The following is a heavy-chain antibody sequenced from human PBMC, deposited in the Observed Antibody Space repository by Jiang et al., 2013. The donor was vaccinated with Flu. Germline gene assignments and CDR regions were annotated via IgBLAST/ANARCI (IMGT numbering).Heavy chain of an antibody. D-gene: IGHD1-26*01. J-gene: IGHJ4*02. CDR3: ARLRAFGKKSGSSSDY. CDR2: IYPGDSDT. V-gene: IGHV5-51*01. Sequence: EVKKPGESLKISCKGSGYSFTSYWIGWVRQMPGKGLEWMGIIYPGDSDTRYSPSFQGQVTISADKSISTAYLQWSSLKASDTAMYYCARLRAFGKKSGSSSDYWGQGTLVTVSS. CDR1: GYSFTSYW.